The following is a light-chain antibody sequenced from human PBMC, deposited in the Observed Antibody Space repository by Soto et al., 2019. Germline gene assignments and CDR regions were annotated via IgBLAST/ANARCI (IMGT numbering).Light chain of an antibody. CDR3: QQYNSYST. CDR1: QSISSW. Sequence: DIQMTQSPSTLSASVGDRVTITCRASQSISSWLAWYQQKPGKAPKLLIYKASSLESGVPSRFSGSGSGTEFILTISSLQPDDVATYYCQQYNSYSTFGQGTKVEIK. J-gene: IGKJ1*01. V-gene: IGKV1-5*03. CDR2: KAS.